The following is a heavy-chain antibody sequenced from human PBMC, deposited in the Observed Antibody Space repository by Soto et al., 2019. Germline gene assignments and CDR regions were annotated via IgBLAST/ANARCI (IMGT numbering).Heavy chain of an antibody. CDR2: ISSSGYI. D-gene: IGHD4-17*01. CDR1: GFNFNSYT. J-gene: IGHJ4*02. Sequence: GESLKISCASSGFNFNSYTINWVRQAPGKRLEWPSSISSSGYIFSTDSVRGRFTISRDNAKNSLYLQMDSLRADDTAVYYCARDRALTSGTQAFDYWGQGTLVTVSS. V-gene: IGHV3-21*04. CDR3: ARDRALTSGTQAFDY.